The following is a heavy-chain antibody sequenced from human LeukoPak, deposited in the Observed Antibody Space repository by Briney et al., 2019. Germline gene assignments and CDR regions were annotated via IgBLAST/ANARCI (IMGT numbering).Heavy chain of an antibody. CDR3: ARGQGGNYYISYFDY. CDR2: FYYSGST. Sequence: PSETLSLTSTVQGGSFSNSYWSWIRQPPGKGLEWIGHFYYSGSTTYTPSLTSRVTISADTSRNQFSLKLTSVSAADTAVYFCARGQGGNYYISYFDYWGQGALETVSS. V-gene: IGHV4-59*01. J-gene: IGHJ4*02. CDR1: GGSFSNSY. D-gene: IGHD4-23*01.